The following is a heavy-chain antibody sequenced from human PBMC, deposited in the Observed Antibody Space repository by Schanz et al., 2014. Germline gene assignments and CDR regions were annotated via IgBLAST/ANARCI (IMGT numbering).Heavy chain of an antibody. D-gene: IGHD4-17*01. CDR3: ARGYGDSPTDF. J-gene: IGHJ4*02. Sequence: QVQLVQSEAEVKKPGASVKVSCKASGYTFTSDSMHWVRQAPGQGLEWMGMINPSGGSTTYAQKFQGRVTMTRDTSTSTVYMELSSLRSEDTAVYYCARGYGDSPTDFWGQGTLVTVSS. CDR1: GYTFTSDS. V-gene: IGHV1-46*01. CDR2: INPSGGST.